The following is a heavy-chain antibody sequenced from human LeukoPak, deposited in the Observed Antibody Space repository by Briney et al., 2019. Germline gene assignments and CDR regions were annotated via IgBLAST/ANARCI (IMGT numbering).Heavy chain of an antibody. D-gene: IGHD6-13*01. CDR2: IAPNSGAT. Sequence: ASVKVSCKTSGYTFTGYYIHLLRQAPGQGLEWMAWIAPNSGATNYAHKFQGRVTMTRDTSISTAYMELSSLRSEDTAVYYCARLAAAGTEGGYWGQGTLVTVSS. V-gene: IGHV1-2*02. CDR1: GYTFTGYY. J-gene: IGHJ4*02. CDR3: ARLAAAGTEGGY.